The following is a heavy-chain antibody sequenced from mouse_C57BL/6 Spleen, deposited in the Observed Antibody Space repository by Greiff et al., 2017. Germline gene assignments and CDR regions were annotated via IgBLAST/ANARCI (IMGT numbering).Heavy chain of an antibody. D-gene: IGHD2-5*01. CDR1: GFTFSSYA. J-gene: IGHJ4*01. CDR2: ISDGGSYT. CDR3: ARAYYSKEGYAMDY. Sequence: EVQLVESGGGLVKPGGSLKLSCAASGFTFSSYAMSWVRQTPEKRLEWVATISDGGSYTYYPDNVKGRFTISRDNAKNNLYLQMSHLKSEDTAMYYCARAYYSKEGYAMDYWGQGTSVTVSS. V-gene: IGHV5-4*01.